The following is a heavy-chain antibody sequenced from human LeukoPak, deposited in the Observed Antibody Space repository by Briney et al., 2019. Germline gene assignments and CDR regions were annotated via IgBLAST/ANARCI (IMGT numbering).Heavy chain of an antibody. V-gene: IGHV1-18*01. D-gene: IGHD5-12*01. CDR3: ARDYSGYDERDPHPYYYYYMDV. CDR1: GYTFTSYG. J-gene: IGHJ6*03. Sequence: GASVKVSCKASGYTFTSYGISWVRQAPGQGLEWMGWISAYNGNTNYAQKLQGRVTMTTDTSTSTAYMELRSLRSDDTAVYYCARDYSGYDERDPHPYYYYYMDVWGKGITVTVSS. CDR2: ISAYNGNT.